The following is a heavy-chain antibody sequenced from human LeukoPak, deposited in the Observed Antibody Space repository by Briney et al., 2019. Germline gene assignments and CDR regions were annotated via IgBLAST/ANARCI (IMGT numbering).Heavy chain of an antibody. J-gene: IGHJ4*02. V-gene: IGHV3-53*01. CDR3: ARVDAGYGPTHFDY. CDR1: GFTVSSNY. CDR2: NYSGGST. D-gene: IGHD5-18*01. Sequence: GGSLRLSCAASGFTVSSNYMSWVRQAPGKGLEWVSVNYSGGSTYYADSVKGRFTISRDNSKNTLYLQMNSLRAEDTAVYYCARVDAGYGPTHFDYWGQGTLVTVSS.